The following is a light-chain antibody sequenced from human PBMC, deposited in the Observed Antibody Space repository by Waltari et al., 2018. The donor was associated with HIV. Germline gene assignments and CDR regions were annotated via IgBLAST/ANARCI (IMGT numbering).Light chain of an antibody. J-gene: IGKJ4*01. CDR3: QQADSLPLT. V-gene: IGKV1-12*01. Sequence: DIQLTQSPSYVSASVGDTVTVNCRESQDISRSLAWYQQKPGKAPELLIFAASTLQSGVSSRFSGSGSGTSFTLTINTLRTEDFATYYCQQADSLPLTFGGGTKVEI. CDR2: AAS. CDR1: QDISRS.